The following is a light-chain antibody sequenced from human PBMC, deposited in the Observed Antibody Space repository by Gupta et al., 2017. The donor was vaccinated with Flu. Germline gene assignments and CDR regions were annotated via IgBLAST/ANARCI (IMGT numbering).Light chain of an antibody. Sequence: SYELTQPRSVSVALGQTAKITCAGKNLGSTNVHWYQQMSGQAPVLVISRNTDRPSGIPERFSGSISGDTATLTISSAQVGDEAEYFCQVWASGIVLFGGGTKLTVL. V-gene: IGLV3-9*01. CDR3: QVWASGIVL. J-gene: IGLJ2*01. CDR1: NLGSTN. CDR2: RNT.